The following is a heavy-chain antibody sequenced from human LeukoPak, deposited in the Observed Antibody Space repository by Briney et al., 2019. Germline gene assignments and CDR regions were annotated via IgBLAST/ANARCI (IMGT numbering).Heavy chain of an antibody. Sequence: PGGSLRLSCAASGFTFSSYAMSWVRQAPGKGLEWVSAISGSGGSTYYADSVKGRFTISRDNSKNTLYLQMKSLRAEDTAAYHCARGSIVGASRFDYWGQGTLVTVSS. V-gene: IGHV3-23*01. CDR3: ARGSIVGASRFDY. J-gene: IGHJ4*02. CDR1: GFTFSSYA. D-gene: IGHD1-26*01. CDR2: ISGSGGST.